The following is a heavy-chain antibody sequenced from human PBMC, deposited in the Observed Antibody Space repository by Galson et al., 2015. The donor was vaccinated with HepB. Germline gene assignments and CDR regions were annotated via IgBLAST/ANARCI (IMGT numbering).Heavy chain of an antibody. CDR3: ARILAVARYYGMDV. CDR1: GFSLSTSGMR. D-gene: IGHD6-19*01. CDR2: IDWDDDK. V-gene: IGHV2-70*04. Sequence: PALVKPTQTLTLTCTFSGFSLSTSGMRVSWIRQPPGKALEWLARIDWDDDKYYSTSLKTRLTISKDTSKNQVVLTMTNMDPVDTATYYCARILAVARYYGMDVWGQGTTVTVSS. J-gene: IGHJ6*02.